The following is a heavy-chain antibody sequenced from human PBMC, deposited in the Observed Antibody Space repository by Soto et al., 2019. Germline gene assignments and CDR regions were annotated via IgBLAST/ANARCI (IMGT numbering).Heavy chain of an antibody. J-gene: IGHJ4*02. CDR2: IYYSGST. CDR3: ARVRTGSYFDY. V-gene: IGHV4-31*03. CDR1: GGSISSGGYY. D-gene: IGHD1-26*01. Sequence: ASETLSLTCTVSGGSISSGGYYWSWIRQHPGKGLEWIGYIYYSGSTYYNPSLKSRVTISVDTSKNQFSLKLSSVTAADTAVYYCARVRTGSYFDYWGQGTLVTVSS.